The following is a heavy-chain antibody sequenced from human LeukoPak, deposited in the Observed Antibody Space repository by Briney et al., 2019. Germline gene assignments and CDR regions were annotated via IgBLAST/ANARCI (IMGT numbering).Heavy chain of an antibody. J-gene: IGHJ1*01. CDR3: ARDMTTATTCYLQH. V-gene: IGHV3-21*01. D-gene: IGHD4-17*01. Sequence: GGSLRLSCAASGFTFSTYSMNWVRQAPGKGLEWVSSMSSSSNYIYYADSVKGQFSISRDDAKNSLFLQMNGLRAEDTAVYYCARDMTTATTCYLQHWGQGTLVTVSS. CDR2: MSSSSNYI. CDR1: GFTFSTYS.